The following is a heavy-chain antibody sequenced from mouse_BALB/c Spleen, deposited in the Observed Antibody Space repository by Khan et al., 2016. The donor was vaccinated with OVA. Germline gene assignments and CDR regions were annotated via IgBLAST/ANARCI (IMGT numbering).Heavy chain of an antibody. V-gene: IGHV1S136*01. Sequence: VQLKESGPELVKPGASVKMSCKASGYTFTSYVMHWVKQKPGQGLEWIGYISPNSDGSKYNEKFRGKATLTSDKSSSKAYMELSSLTSEDSAVXYCMRSLYYYGSAYELSANWGQGTLFTVSA. D-gene: IGHD1-1*01. J-gene: IGHJ3*01. CDR3: MRSLYYYGSAYELSAN. CDR2: ISPNSDGS. CDR1: GYTFTSYV.